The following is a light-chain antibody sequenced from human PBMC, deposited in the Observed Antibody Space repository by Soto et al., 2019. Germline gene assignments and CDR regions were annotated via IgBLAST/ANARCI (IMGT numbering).Light chain of an antibody. V-gene: IGLV1-40*01. Sequence: QSVLTQPPSLSGAPGQRVAISCTGSSSNIGAGSDVHWYQQLPRTAPKLLIFTNVNRPSGVPDRFSGSKSGTSATLAITGVQAEDDTDYYCKAYDNSLGVSVLYGGGTKLTVL. CDR3: KAYDNSLGVSVL. CDR2: TNV. CDR1: SSNIGAGSD. J-gene: IGLJ3*02.